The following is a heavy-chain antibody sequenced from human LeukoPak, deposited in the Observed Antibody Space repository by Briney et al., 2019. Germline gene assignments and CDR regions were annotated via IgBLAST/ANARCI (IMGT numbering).Heavy chain of an antibody. V-gene: IGHV3-23*01. Sequence: GGSLRLSCTTSGFTFSSSAMSWVRQAPGKGLEWVSDINSSGGRTYYADSVKGRFTISRDNSKNTLDLQMNSLRADDTAVYYCAKGPFFYYDASGYNYYDLWGQGTLVTVSS. CDR1: GFTFSSSA. CDR2: INSSGGRT. CDR3: AKGPFFYYDASGYNYYDL. D-gene: IGHD3-22*01. J-gene: IGHJ4*02.